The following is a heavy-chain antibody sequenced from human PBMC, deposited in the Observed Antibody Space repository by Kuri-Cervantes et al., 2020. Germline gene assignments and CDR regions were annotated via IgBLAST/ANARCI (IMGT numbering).Heavy chain of an antibody. Sequence: GESLKISCAASGFTFSSYSMNRVRQAPGKGLEWVSSISSSSSYIYYADSVKGRFTISRDNAKNSLYLQMNSLRAEDTAVYYCAKDGGGSGSLWTINYYGMDVWGQGTTVTDSS. J-gene: IGHJ6*02. CDR1: GFTFSSYS. CDR3: AKDGGGSGSLWTINYYGMDV. CDR2: ISSSSSYI. V-gene: IGHV3-21*04. D-gene: IGHD3-10*01.